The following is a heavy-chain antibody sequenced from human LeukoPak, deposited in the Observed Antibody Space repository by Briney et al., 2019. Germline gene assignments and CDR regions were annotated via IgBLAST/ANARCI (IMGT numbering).Heavy chain of an antibody. Sequence: GGSLRLSCAASGFTFSSYWMSWVRQAPGKGLEWVANIKQDGSEKYYVDSVKGRFTISRDSAKNSLHLQMNSLRAEDTAVYYCARDRYSSGWYGGAFDYWGQGTLVTVSS. CDR3: ARDRYSSGWYGGAFDY. D-gene: IGHD6-19*01. CDR1: GFTFSSYW. V-gene: IGHV3-7*01. J-gene: IGHJ4*02. CDR2: IKQDGSEK.